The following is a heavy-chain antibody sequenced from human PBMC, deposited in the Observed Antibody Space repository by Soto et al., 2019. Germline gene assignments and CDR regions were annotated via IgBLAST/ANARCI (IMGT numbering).Heavy chain of an antibody. CDR2: IYYSGST. CDR3: ARGTYYYDSSGYPRLYYYYGMDV. J-gene: IGHJ6*02. D-gene: IGHD3-22*01. CDR1: GGSVSSGSYY. V-gene: IGHV4-61*01. Sequence: SETLSLTCTVSGGSVSSGSYYWSWIRQPPGKGLEWIGYIYYSGSTSYNPSLKSRVTISVDTSKNQFSLKLSSVTAADTAVYYCARGTYYYDSSGYPRLYYYYGMDVWGQGTTVTVSS.